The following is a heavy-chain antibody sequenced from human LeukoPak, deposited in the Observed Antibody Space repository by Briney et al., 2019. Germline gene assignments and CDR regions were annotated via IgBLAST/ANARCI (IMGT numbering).Heavy chain of an antibody. Sequence: ASVKVSCKASGYTFTSYGISWVRQAPGQGLEWLGWISAYNGNTNYAQKLQGRVTMTTDTSTSTAYMELRSLRADDTAVYYCARDASGEYYYDSSGYSRLPHYFDYWGQGTLVTVSS. D-gene: IGHD3-22*01. CDR2: ISAYNGNT. J-gene: IGHJ4*02. CDR3: ARDASGEYYYDSSGYSRLPHYFDY. V-gene: IGHV1-18*01. CDR1: GYTFTSYG.